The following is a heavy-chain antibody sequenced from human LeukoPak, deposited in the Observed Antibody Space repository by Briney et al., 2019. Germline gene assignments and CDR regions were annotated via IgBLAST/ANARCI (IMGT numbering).Heavy chain of an antibody. V-gene: IGHV1-2*02. J-gene: IGHJ5*02. CDR3: ARDVYSGSSGGWFDP. CDR1: GYTFTDYY. Sequence: ASVQVSCKASGYTFTDYYMHWVRQAAGQGLEWMGWINPSTGGTKYAQKFQGRVTMTRDSSISTGYMELSRLRSDDMAVYYCARDVYSGSSGGWFDPWGQGTLVTVSS. D-gene: IGHD5-12*01. CDR2: INPSTGGT.